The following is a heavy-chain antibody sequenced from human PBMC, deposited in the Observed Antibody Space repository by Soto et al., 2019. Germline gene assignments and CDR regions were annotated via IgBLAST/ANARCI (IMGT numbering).Heavy chain of an antibody. Sequence: HPVGSLRLSCAASGFTFSSYAMHWVRQAPGKGLEWVAVISYDGSNKYYADSVKGRFTISRDNSKNTLYMQMNSLRPEDTAVYYCARGPSSLTRFDYWGQGTLVTVSS. CDR1: GFTFSSYA. CDR3: ARGPSSLTRFDY. D-gene: IGHD2-2*01. J-gene: IGHJ4*02. CDR2: ISYDGSNK. V-gene: IGHV3-30-3*01.